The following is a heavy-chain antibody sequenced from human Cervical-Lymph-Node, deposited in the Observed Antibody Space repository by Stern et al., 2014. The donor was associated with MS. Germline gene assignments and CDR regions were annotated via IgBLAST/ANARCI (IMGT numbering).Heavy chain of an antibody. CDR2: LNPVTCCT. J-gene: IGHJ5*02. V-gene: IGHV1-2*04. CDR1: GYTFTDYY. CDR3: ARGGQVAGKLWSGINP. D-gene: IGHD3-3*01. Sequence: VQLVESGAEMQKPGASVKVSCKASGYTFTDYYMHWVRQAPGQGLEWMGLLNPVTCCTHLAHKFQCWVTLTLDSSISTAFMALNSLKSDDTAVYFCARGGQVAGKLWSGINPWGQGTLVTVSS.